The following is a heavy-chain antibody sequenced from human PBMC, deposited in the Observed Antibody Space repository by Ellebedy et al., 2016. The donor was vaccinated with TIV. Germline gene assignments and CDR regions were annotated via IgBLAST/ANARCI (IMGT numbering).Heavy chain of an antibody. CDR1: GLSFSDYW. CDR2: IKEDGSAK. D-gene: IGHD2-15*01. Sequence: GESLKISCEGSGLSFSDYWMDWVRQAPGKGLEWVANIKEDGSAKSYVDSVRGRFTISRDNAKNSVFLQMNSLRAEDTGIYYCAREFAGVGSVWGLGTLVTVSS. CDR3: AREFAGVGSV. J-gene: IGHJ4*02. V-gene: IGHV3-7*01.